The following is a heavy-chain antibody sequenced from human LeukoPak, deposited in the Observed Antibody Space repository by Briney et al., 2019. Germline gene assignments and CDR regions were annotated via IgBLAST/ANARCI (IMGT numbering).Heavy chain of an antibody. V-gene: IGHV4-61*02. CDR2: ISSSGST. CDR3: ARLGSHSWYKGYYPSHFDY. D-gene: IGHD3-22*01. CDR1: GDSISSGDYY. Sequence: PSETLSLTCTVSGDSISSGDYYWSWIRQPAGKGLEWIGRISSSGSTNYNPSLKSRVTISVDTSKNQFSLKLSSVTAADTAVYYCARLGSHSWYKGYYPSHFDYWGQGTLVTVSS. J-gene: IGHJ4*02.